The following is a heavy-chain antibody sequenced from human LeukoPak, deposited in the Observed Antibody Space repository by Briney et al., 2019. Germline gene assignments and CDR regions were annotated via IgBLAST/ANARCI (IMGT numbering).Heavy chain of an antibody. CDR1: GGSISSSSYY. V-gene: IGHV4-39*01. D-gene: IGHD2-15*01. Sequence: SETLSLTCTVSGGSISSSSYYWGWIRPPPGKGLEWIGSIYYSGSTYYNPSLKSRVTISVDTSKNQFSLKLSSVTAADTAVYYCARHFSGSCWFDYWGQGTLVTVSS. CDR3: ARHFSGSCWFDY. CDR2: IYYSGST. J-gene: IGHJ4*02.